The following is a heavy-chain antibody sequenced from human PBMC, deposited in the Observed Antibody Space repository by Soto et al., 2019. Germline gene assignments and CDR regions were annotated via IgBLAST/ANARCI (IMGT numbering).Heavy chain of an antibody. V-gene: IGHV4-4*08. D-gene: IGHD3-3*01. Sequence: PSETLSLTCSVSGASIRSYYWHWIRQPPGKGLEWIGYVYTSDNTWYSSSLKSRVTISVDTSKTQFSLRLSSVTAADPAVYYCERVQTLFGIINVVDYWGQGTLVTVSS. CDR3: ERVQTLFGIINVVDY. CDR1: GASIRSYY. J-gene: IGHJ4*02. CDR2: VYTSDNT.